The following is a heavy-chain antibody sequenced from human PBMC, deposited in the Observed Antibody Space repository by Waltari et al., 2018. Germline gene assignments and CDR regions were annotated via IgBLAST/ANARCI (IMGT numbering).Heavy chain of an antibody. Sequence: QVQLQQWGAGLLKPSETLSLTCAVYGGSFSGYYWSWIRQPPGKGLEWIGEINHSGSTNYNPSLQSRVTISVDTSKNQFSLKRSSVTAADTAVYYCARGYDSSGYYDYWGQGTLVTVSS. V-gene: IGHV4-34*01. CDR2: INHSGST. CDR3: ARGYDSSGYYDY. CDR1: GGSFSGYY. D-gene: IGHD3-22*01. J-gene: IGHJ4*02.